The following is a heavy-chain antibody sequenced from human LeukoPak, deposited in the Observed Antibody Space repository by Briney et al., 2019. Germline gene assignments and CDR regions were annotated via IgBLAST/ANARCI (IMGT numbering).Heavy chain of an antibody. CDR3: TRYNNYHFDY. D-gene: IGHD5-24*01. J-gene: IGHJ4*02. CDR1: GLTFGGYG. CDR2: IAYDGSRA. Sequence: LSGGSLRLSCAGSGLTFGGYGMHWFRQTPGKGLEWVAVIAYDGSRAFYADSVKGRFTISRDNSKNTMSVQMDDLRAEDTAVYYCTRYNNYHFDYWGQGTLVTVSS. V-gene: IGHV3-33*01.